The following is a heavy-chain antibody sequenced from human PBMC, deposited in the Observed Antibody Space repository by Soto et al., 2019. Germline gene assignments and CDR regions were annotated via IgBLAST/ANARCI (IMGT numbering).Heavy chain of an antibody. V-gene: IGHV3-33*01. CDR3: AREFGALTVTQYNSCHP. CDR1: GFTFSSYG. J-gene: IGHJ5*02. Sequence: QVQLVESGGGVVQPGRSLRLSCAASGFTFSSYGMHWVRQAPGKGLDWVAVIWYDGSNNYYADSVKGRFTISRDNSKNTLYRQRNRLTAEITAVYYWAREFGALTVTQYNSCHPWGQGTLVAVSS. CDR2: IWYDGSNN. D-gene: IGHD4-4*01.